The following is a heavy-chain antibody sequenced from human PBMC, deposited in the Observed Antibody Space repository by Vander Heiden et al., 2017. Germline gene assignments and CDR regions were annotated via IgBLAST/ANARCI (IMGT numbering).Heavy chain of an antibody. CDR2: IYWDDDK. CDR3: AGTKNAASAYYGMEV. V-gene: IGHV2-5*02. Sequence: QINLKESGPTLVKPTETLNVTSTLSGFSMNTNGVGVGWIRQPPGKALEWLAVIYWDDDKRYSASLRSRLTITKDTYRNQVVLTVANMYPLDTGSYYCAGTKNAASAYYGMEVWGQGTTVTVSS. J-gene: IGHJ6*02. CDR1: GFSMNTNGVG. D-gene: IGHD6-13*01.